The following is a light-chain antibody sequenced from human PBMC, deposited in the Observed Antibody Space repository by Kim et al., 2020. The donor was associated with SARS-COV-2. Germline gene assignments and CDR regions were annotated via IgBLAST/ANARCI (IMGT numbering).Light chain of an antibody. CDR3: QQRSNWPPT. V-gene: IGKV3-11*01. J-gene: IGKJ1*01. CDR2: DAS. CDR1: QSVSSS. Sequence: EIVLTQSPAPLSLSPGERATLSCRASQSVSSSLAWYQQKPGQAPRLLIYDASNRATGIPARFSGSGSGTDFTLTISSLESEDFAVYYCQQRSNWPPTFGQGTKVDIK.